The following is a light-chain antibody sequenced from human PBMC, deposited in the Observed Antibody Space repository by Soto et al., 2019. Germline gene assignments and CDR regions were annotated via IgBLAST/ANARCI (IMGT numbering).Light chain of an antibody. Sequence: QSALTQPASVSGSPGQSITISCTGTSSDVGGYNYVSWYQRHPGKAPKLMIYDVSNRPSGVSNRFSGSKSGNTASLTISGFQAEDDADYYCSSYTSSSTLFGGGTKLTVL. J-gene: IGLJ3*02. CDR2: DVS. V-gene: IGLV2-14*01. CDR3: SSYTSSSTL. CDR1: SSDVGGYNY.